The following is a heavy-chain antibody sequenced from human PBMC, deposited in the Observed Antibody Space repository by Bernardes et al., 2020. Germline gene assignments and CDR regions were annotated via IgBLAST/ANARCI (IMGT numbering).Heavy chain of an antibody. Sequence: SVKVSCKASGYTFTRYDLNWVRQATGQGLEWMGWMNPSSGSTGYSQKFQGRVTMTRDTSISTAYIELSSLRSEDTAVYYCARLAGDSSGYYYDGWGQGTLVTVSS. D-gene: IGHD3-22*01. CDR3: ARLAGDSSGYYYDG. V-gene: IGHV1-8*01. J-gene: IGHJ1*01. CDR2: MNPSSGST. CDR1: GYTFTRYD.